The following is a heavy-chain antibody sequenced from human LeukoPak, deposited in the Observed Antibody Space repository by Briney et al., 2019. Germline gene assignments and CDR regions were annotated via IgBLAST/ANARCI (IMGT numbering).Heavy chain of an antibody. CDR1: GGSITSYY. CDR3: ARHKNSASNVFDI. D-gene: IGHD1-7*01. CDR2: IYYSGST. V-gene: IGHV4-59*08. Sequence: SETLSLTCTVSGGSITSYYWSWIRQPPGREWGWIGYIYYSGSTNYDPSLKSRVTISVDTSKNQFSLKLSSVTAADTAMYYCARHKNSASNVFDIWGQGTVVTVSS. J-gene: IGHJ3*02.